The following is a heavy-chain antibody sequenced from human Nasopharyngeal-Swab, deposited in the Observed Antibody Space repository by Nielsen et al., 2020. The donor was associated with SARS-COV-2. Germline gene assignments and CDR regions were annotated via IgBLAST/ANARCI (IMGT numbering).Heavy chain of an antibody. CDR3: ARDPESGVVVPAAMREVTPFDY. CDR2: IIPIFGTA. CDR1: GGTFSSYA. V-gene: IGHV1-69*06. J-gene: IGHJ4*02. D-gene: IGHD2-2*01. Sequence: SVTVSCKASGGTFSSYAISWVRQAPGQGLEWMGGIIPIFGTANYAQKFQGRVTITADKSTSTAYMELSSLRSEDTAVYYCARDPESGVVVPAAMREVTPFDYWGQGTLVTVSS.